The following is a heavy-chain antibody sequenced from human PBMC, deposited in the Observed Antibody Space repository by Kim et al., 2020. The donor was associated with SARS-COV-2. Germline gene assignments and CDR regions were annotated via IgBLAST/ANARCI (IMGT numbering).Heavy chain of an antibody. Sequence: ASVKVSCKASGYTFTGYYMHWVRQAPGQGLEWMGWINPNSGGTNYAQKFQGRVTMTRDTSISTAYMELSRLRSDDTAVYYCARLWKGQLGSIYYYYGMDVWGQGTTVTVSS. V-gene: IGHV1-2*02. CDR1: GYTFTGYY. CDR3: ARLWKGQLGSIYYYYGMDV. J-gene: IGHJ6*02. D-gene: IGHD6-6*01. CDR2: INPNSGGT.